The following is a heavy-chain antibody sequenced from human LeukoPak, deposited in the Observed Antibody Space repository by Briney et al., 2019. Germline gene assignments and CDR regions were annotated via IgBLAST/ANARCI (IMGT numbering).Heavy chain of an antibody. D-gene: IGHD3-3*01. V-gene: IGHV3-64*01. CDR2: ISSNGGST. J-gene: IGHJ4*02. CDR3: ARGAEYDFWSGYSTYFDY. CDR1: GFTFSSYA. Sequence: GGSLRLPCAASGFTFSSYAMHWVRQAPGKGLEYVSAISSNGGSTYYANSVKGRFTISRDNSKNTLYLQMGSLRAEDMAVYYCARGAEYDFWSGYSTYFDYWGQGTLVTVSS.